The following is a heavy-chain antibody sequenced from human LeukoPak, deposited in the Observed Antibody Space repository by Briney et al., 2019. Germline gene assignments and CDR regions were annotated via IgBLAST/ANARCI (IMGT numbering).Heavy chain of an antibody. D-gene: IGHD2-15*01. CDR2: IYHSGST. Sequence: SETVSLTCTVSGYSISSGYYWGWIRQPPGKGLEWIGSIYHSGSTYYNPSLKSRVTISVDTSKNQFSLKLSSVTAADTAVYYCARDIAVGVYWGQGTLVTVSS. V-gene: IGHV4-38-2*02. J-gene: IGHJ4*02. CDR3: ARDIAVGVY. CDR1: GYSISSGYY.